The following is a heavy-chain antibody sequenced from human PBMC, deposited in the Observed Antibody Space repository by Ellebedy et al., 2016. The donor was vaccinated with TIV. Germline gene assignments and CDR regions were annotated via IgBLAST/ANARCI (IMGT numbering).Heavy chain of an antibody. J-gene: IGHJ4*02. CDR2: IYYSGST. D-gene: IGHD3-10*01. CDR3: ARHSTMVRGGLPDY. V-gene: IGHV4-39*01. Sequence: SETLSLTCTVSGGSISSTSYYWGWIRQPPGKGLEWIAGIYYSGSTYYNPSLGSRVTISVDTSKNQFSLKLSSVTSAATAVYYCARHSTMVRGGLPDYWGQGTPVTVSS. CDR1: GGSISSTSYY.